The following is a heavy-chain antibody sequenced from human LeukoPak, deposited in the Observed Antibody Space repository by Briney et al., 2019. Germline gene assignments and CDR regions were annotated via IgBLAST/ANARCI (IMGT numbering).Heavy chain of an antibody. CDR3: ARDRISGSGDDYYFDY. V-gene: IGHV3-30-3*01. Sequence: GGSLRLSCAASGFTFSSYAMHWVRQAPGKGLEWVAVISYDGSNKYYADSVKGRFTIPRDNAKNSLYLQMNSLRAEDTAVYYCARDRISGSGDDYYFDYWGQGTLVTVSS. CDR2: ISYDGSNK. J-gene: IGHJ4*02. D-gene: IGHD3-10*01. CDR1: GFTFSSYA.